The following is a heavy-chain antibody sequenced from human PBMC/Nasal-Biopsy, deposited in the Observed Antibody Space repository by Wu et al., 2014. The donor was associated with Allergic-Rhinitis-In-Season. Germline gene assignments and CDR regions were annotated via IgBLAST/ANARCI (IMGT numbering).Heavy chain of an antibody. CDR3: ANSGGEAGML. D-gene: IGHD6-19*01. CDR1: GDSFSNYY. J-gene: IGHJ4*02. CDR2: VFSSGIA. Sequence: TLSLTCTISGDSFSNYYWAWIRQPAGRQLEWIGRVFSSGIANYSPSLESRVTMSLDTSRNQFSLKLNSVTAADTAVYYCANSGGEAGMLWGQGTLVTVSS. V-gene: IGHV4-4*07.